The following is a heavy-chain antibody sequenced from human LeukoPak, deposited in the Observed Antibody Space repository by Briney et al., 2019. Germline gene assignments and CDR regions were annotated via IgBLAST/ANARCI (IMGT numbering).Heavy chain of an antibody. Sequence: GGSLRLSCAASGFSFNNYWMHWVRQAPGKGLEWVSRIDNDGSSTRYADSVTGRFTISRDIAKNTLYLQMNSLRADDTAVYYCARQAVTVTTFKDHYYGLDVWGQGTTVTVSS. J-gene: IGHJ6*02. CDR1: GFSFNNYW. V-gene: IGHV3-74*01. D-gene: IGHD4-17*01. CDR2: IDNDGSST. CDR3: ARQAVTVTTFKDHYYGLDV.